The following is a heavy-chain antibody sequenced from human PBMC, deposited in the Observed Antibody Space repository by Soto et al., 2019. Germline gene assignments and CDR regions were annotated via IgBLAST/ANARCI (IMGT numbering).Heavy chain of an antibody. CDR3: ARGSIYDSSGYYHL. CDR2: ISSSSSYI. CDR1: GFPFSNHA. V-gene: IGHV3-21*01. Sequence: XGSLRLSCAASGFPFSNHAMSWVRQAPGKGLEWVSSISSSSSYIYYADSVKGRFTISRDNAKNSLYLQMNSLRAEDTAVYYCARGSIYDSSGYYHLWGQGTLVTVSS. J-gene: IGHJ4*02. D-gene: IGHD3-22*01.